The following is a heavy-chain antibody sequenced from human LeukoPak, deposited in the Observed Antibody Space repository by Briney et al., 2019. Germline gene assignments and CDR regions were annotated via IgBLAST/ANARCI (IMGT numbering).Heavy chain of an antibody. D-gene: IGHD1-26*01. CDR3: ARGNRGSYHYYFDY. J-gene: IGHJ4*02. CDR1: GGTFSSYA. CDR2: IIPIFGTA. Sequence: EASVKVSCKASGGTFSSYAISWVRQAPGQGLEWMGGIIPIFGTANYAQKFQGRVTITADESTSTAYMELSSLRSEDTAVYYCARGNRGSYHYYFDYWGQGTLVTVSS. V-gene: IGHV1-69*01.